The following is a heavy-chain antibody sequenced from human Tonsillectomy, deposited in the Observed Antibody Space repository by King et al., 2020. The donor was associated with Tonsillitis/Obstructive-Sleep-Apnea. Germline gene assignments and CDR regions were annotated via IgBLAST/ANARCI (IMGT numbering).Heavy chain of an antibody. D-gene: IGHD5-18*01. CDR3: ASLWIQVDS. J-gene: IGHJ4*02. CDR2: IRSSGCTI. Sequence: FQLVQSGGGVVQPGGSLRLSCAASGFTFSSYSMNWVRQAPGKGLEWVSYIRSSGCTIYSADSLKGRFPISRDNAKNSRYLQMNSLGDEDTAVYYCASLWIQVDSWGQGTLVTVSS. CDR1: GFTFSSYS. V-gene: IGHV3-48*02.